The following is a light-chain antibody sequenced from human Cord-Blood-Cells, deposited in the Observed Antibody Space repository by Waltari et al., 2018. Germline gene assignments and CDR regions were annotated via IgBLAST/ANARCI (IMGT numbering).Light chain of an antibody. V-gene: IGKV4-1*01. CDR2: WAS. Sequence: DIVMTQSPDSLAVSLGERATINCKSSQSVLYSSNNKNYLAWYQQKPGQPPKLPIYWASTRESGVPDRFSDSGSGTDFTLTISSLQAEDVAVYYCQQYYSTPNTFGQGTKLEIK. CDR1: QSVLYSSNNKNY. CDR3: QQYYSTPNT. J-gene: IGKJ2*01.